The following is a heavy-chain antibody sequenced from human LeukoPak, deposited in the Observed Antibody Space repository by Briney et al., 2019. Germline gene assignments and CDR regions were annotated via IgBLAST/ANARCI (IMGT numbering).Heavy chain of an antibody. Sequence: GGSLRLSCAASGFTVSSNYMSWDRQAPGKGLEWVSVIYSGGSTYYADSVKGRFTISRDNSKNTLYLQMNSLRAEDTAVYYCARASYSSSWYNDYWGQGTLVTVSS. CDR1: GFTVSSNY. CDR3: ARASYSSSWYNDY. J-gene: IGHJ4*02. D-gene: IGHD6-13*01. CDR2: IYSGGST. V-gene: IGHV3-66*01.